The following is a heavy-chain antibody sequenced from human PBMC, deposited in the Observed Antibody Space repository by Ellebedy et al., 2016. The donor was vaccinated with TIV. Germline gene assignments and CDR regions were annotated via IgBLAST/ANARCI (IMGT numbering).Heavy chain of an antibody. CDR2: IYWDDDK. D-gene: IGHD3-10*01. Sequence: SGPTLVXPTQTLTLTCTFSGFSLSTSGVGVGWIRQPPGKALEWLAIIYWDDDKRYSPSLKSRLTITKDTSKNQVVLSMTNMDPVDTATYYCAPWVSSGGPLYGSGSKGRRYYMDVWGKGTTVTVSS. CDR3: APWVSSGGPLYGSGSKGRRYYMDV. CDR1: GFSLSTSGVG. V-gene: IGHV2-5*02. J-gene: IGHJ6*03.